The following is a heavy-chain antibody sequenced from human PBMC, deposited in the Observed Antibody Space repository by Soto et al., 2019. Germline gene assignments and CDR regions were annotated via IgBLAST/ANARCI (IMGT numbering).Heavy chain of an antibody. D-gene: IGHD2-8*01. J-gene: IGHJ4*02. CDR2: INPNSGGT. V-gene: IGHV1-2*04. CDR3: ARSEGYCTNGVCYTYYFDY. Sequence: ASVKVSCKASGYTFTGYYMHWVRQAPGQGLEWMGWINPNSGGTNYAQKFQGWVTMTRDTSISTAYMELSRLRSDDTAVYYCARSEGYCTNGVCYTYYFDYWGQGTLVTVSS. CDR1: GYTFTGYY.